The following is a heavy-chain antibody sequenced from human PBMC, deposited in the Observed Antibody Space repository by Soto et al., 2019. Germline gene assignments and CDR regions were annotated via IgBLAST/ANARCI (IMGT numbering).Heavy chain of an antibody. Sequence: QVQLVQSGAEVKKPGASVKVSCKTSGYTFTSYDINWVRQATGQGLEWMGWMNPNSGNTAYAQKFQVRCTMSSTTSMSTAAMELSSLISEYPAVYYCARERSSGAFDIWGQGKRVTVP. CDR1: GYTFTSYD. V-gene: IGHV1-8*01. J-gene: IGHJ3*02. CDR3: ARERSSGAFDI. D-gene: IGHD1-26*01. CDR2: MNPNSGNT.